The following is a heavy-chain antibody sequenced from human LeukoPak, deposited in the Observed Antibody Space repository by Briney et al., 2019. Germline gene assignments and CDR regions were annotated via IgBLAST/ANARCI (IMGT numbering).Heavy chain of an antibody. D-gene: IGHD3-22*01. CDR2: MSPHAGYE. CDR3: AKHYYDSSGYYY. J-gene: IGHJ4*02. Sequence: GGSLRHSCAASKFTFSNYGMHWVRQAPGKGLGWVAVMSPHAGYEYYADSVQGRFTISRDDSKNTVYLQMNSLRAEDTAVYYCAKHYYDSSGYYYCGQGTLVTVSS. V-gene: IGHV3-30*18. CDR1: KFTFSNYG.